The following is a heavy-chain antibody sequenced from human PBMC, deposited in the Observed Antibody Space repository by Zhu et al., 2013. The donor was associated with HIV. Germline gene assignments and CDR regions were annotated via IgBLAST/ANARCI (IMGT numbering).Heavy chain of an antibody. CDR2: IIPIFSTA. D-gene: IGHD3-22*01. CDR1: GGTFSSYA. Sequence: QVQLVQSGAEVKKPGSSVTVSCKAPGGTFSSYAISWVRQAPGQGLEWMGWIIPIFSTANYAQKFQGRVTITADKSTSTAYMELSSLRSEDTAVYYCARENDIPRWFDPWGQGTLVTVSS. J-gene: IGHJ5*02. CDR3: ARENDIPRWFDP. V-gene: IGHV1-69*14.